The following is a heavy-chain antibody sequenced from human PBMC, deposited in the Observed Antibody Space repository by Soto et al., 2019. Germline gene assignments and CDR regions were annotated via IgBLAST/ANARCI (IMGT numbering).Heavy chain of an antibody. V-gene: IGHV1-8*01. CDR3: ARCRYLRGSPNYYGMDV. Sequence: QVQLVQSGAEVKKPGASVKVSCKASGYTFTSYDINWVRQATGQWLEWMGWMNPNSGNTGYAQKFQGRVTMTRNTSISTAYMELSSLRSEDTAVYYCARCRYLRGSPNYYGMDVWGQGTTVTVSS. CDR2: MNPNSGNT. D-gene: IGHD2-15*01. J-gene: IGHJ6*02. CDR1: GYTFTSYD.